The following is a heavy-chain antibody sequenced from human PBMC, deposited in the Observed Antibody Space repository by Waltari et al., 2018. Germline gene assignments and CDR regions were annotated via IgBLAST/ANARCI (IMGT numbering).Heavy chain of an antibody. CDR1: GGSISSSSYY. D-gene: IGHD3-22*01. CDR2: IYYSGST. CDR3: ARDYYDSSGYPH. V-gene: IGHV4-39*07. Sequence: QLQLQESGPGLVKPSETLSLTCTVSGGSISSSSYYWGWIRQPPGKGLEWIGSIYYSGSTYYNPFLKSRVTISVDTSKNQFSLKLSSVTAADTAVYYCARDYYDSSGYPHWGQGTLVTVSS. J-gene: IGHJ4*02.